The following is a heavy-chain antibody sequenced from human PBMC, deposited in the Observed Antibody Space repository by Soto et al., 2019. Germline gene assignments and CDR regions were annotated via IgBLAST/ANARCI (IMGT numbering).Heavy chain of an antibody. CDR2: ISAYNGNT. D-gene: IGHD2-15*01. CDR1: GYTFTSYG. CDR3: AIDEVVVAATCEDAFDI. Sequence: QVQLVQSGAEVKKPGASVKVSCKASGYTFTSYGISWVRPAPGQGLEWMGWISAYNGNTNYAQKLQGRVTMTTDTSTRTAYMALRSLGSDDTAVYYCAIDEVVVAATCEDAFDIWGQGTMVTVSS. V-gene: IGHV1-18*01. J-gene: IGHJ3*02.